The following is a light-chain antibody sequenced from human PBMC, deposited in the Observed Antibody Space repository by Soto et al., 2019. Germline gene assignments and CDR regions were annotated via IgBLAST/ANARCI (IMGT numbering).Light chain of an antibody. V-gene: IGKV1-5*01. Sequence: DIQMTQSPSTLSASVGDRVTITCRASQSISSWLAWYQQKPGKAPKLLIYDASSLESGVPSRFSGSGSGTEFTLPSSSLQPDDFAAYYCQQYNRFWTFGQGTKVEIK. J-gene: IGKJ1*01. CDR2: DAS. CDR1: QSISSW. CDR3: QQYNRFWT.